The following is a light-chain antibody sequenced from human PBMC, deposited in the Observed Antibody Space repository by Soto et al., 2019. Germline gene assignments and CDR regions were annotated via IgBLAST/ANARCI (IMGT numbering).Light chain of an antibody. J-gene: IGKJ4*01. Sequence: EIVLTQSPATLSLSPGERATLSCRASQSVSSYLAWYQQKPGQAPRLLIYDASNRATGIPARFSGSGSGTDCTPTISSLEPEDCAVYYCQQRSNWPPLTFGGGTKVEIK. CDR2: DAS. CDR1: QSVSSY. V-gene: IGKV3-11*01. CDR3: QQRSNWPPLT.